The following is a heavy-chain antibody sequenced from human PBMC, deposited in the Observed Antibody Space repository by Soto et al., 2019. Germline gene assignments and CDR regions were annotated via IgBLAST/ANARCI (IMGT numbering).Heavy chain of an antibody. D-gene: IGHD6-19*01. CDR3: ARLKASSGWYWYYFDY. J-gene: IGHJ4*02. V-gene: IGHV4-34*01. CDR1: GGSFSGYY. Sequence: QVQLQQWGAGLLKPSETLSLTCAVYGGSFSGYYWSWIRQPPGKGLEWIGEINHSGSTNYNPSLKSRFTISVDTSKKQFSLKLSSVTAADTAVYYCARLKASSGWYWYYFDYWGQGTLVTVSS. CDR2: INHSGST.